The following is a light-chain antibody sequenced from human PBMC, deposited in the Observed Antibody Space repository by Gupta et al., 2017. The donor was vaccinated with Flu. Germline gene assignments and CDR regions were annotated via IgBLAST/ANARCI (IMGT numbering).Light chain of an antibody. CDR2: KAS. CDR1: QSFSTW. Sequence: DIQLTQSPSTLSASVGDRVTITCRASQSFSTWLAWYQQKPGKAPKLLFYKASNLESGGPPRFSGSGSGTEFTLTRRSLKTDDLSTDEGQKYKRDSLTLGGGTKVEIK. CDR3: QKYKRDSLT. J-gene: IGKJ4*01. V-gene: IGKV1-5*03.